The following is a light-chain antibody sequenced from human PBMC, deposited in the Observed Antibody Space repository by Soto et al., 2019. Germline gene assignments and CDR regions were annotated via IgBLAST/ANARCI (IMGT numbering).Light chain of an antibody. J-gene: IGKJ1*01. Sequence: DIQMIQSPPTLSASVGDRVTITCRASQSIRHYLAWYQQMPGKAPKLLIYGASTLQSGVPSRFSGSGSGTEFTLTISSLQPYDFGTYFCQHHNSYSQTFGQGTKVEIK. CDR1: QSIRHY. V-gene: IGKV1-5*01. CDR2: GAS. CDR3: QHHNSYSQT.